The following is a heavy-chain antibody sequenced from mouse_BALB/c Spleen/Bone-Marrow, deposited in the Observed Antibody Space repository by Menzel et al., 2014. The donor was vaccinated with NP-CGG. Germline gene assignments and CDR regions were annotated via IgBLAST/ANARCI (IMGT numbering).Heavy chain of an antibody. J-gene: IGHJ3*01. V-gene: IGHV1S135*01. CDR1: GYAFTSYN. D-gene: IGHD2-2*01. CDR2: IDPYNGGT. Sequence: EVKLMESGPELVTPGASVKVSCKASGYAFTSYNMYWVKQSHGMSLEWIGYIDPYNGGTNYYQKFKGKATLTVDKSSSTAYMHLNSLTSEDSAVYYCASYGNDGWFAYWGQGTLVTVSA. CDR3: ASYGNDGWFAY.